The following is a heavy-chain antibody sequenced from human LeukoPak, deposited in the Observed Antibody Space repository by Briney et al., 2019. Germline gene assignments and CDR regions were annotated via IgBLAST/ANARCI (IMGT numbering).Heavy chain of an antibody. J-gene: IGHJ6*03. CDR2: IYYSGST. CDR1: GGSISSHY. Sequence: PSGTLSLTCTVSGGSISSHYWSWIRQPPGKGLEWIGYIYYSGSTNYNPSLKSRVTISVDTSKNQFSLKLSSVTAADTAVYYCARAWGYDFWSGYSTEHYYYYMDVWGKGTTVTVSS. CDR3: ARAWGYDFWSGYSTEHYYYYMDV. V-gene: IGHV4-59*11. D-gene: IGHD3-3*01.